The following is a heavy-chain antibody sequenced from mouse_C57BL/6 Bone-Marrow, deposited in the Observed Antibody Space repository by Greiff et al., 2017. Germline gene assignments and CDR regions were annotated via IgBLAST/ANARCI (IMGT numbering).Heavy chain of an antibody. CDR2: IDPENGDT. CDR3: TTDWDWFAY. V-gene: IGHV14-4*01. CDR1: GFTIKDDY. J-gene: IGHJ3*01. Sequence: VQLQQPGAELVRPGASVTLSCTASGFTIKDDYMHWVKQRPEQGLEWIGWIDPENGDTAYASKFQGKATITADTSSNTAYLQLSSLTSEDTAVYYCTTDWDWFAYGGQGTRVTVSA. D-gene: IGHD4-1*01.